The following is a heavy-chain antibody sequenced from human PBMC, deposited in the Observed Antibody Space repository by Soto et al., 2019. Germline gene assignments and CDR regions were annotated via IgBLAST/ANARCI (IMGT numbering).Heavy chain of an antibody. D-gene: IGHD3-22*01. V-gene: IGHV4-4*07. J-gene: IGHJ4*02. Sequence: SETLSLTCTVSCGSISSYYWSWIRQPAGKGLEWIGRIYTSGSTNYNPSLKSRVTMSVDTSKNQFSLKLSSVTAADTAVYYCARDPGDSSGYPYYFDYWGQGTLVTVSS. CDR3: ARDPGDSSGYPYYFDY. CDR2: IYTSGST. CDR1: CGSISSYY.